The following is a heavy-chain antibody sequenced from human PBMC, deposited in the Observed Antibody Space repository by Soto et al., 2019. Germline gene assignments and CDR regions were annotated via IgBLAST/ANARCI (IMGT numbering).Heavy chain of an antibody. D-gene: IGHD3-9*01. CDR2: IYYSGST. V-gene: IGHV4-59*01. CDR1: GGSISSYY. CDR3: ARVSGGELRYFDWLFDAHFDP. J-gene: IGHJ5*02. Sequence: SEILSLTCTVSGGSISSYYWSWIRQPPGKGLEWIGYIYYSGSTNYNPSLKSRVTISVDTSKNQFSLKLSSVTAADTAVYYCARVSGGELRYFDWLFDAHFDPWGRGTLVTVSS.